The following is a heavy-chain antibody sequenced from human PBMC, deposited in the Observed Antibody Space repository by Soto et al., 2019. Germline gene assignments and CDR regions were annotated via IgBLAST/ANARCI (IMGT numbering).Heavy chain of an antibody. D-gene: IGHD4-17*01. Sequence: EVQLLESAGGLVQPGGSLRLSCAASGFTFSSYAMSWVRQAPGKGLEWVSAISGSGGSTYYADSVKGRFTISRDNSKNTLYLQMNSLRAEDTAVYYCAKPVSDYGDYWYFDLWGRGTLVTVSS. CDR1: GFTFSSYA. CDR3: AKPVSDYGDYWYFDL. CDR2: ISGSGGST. V-gene: IGHV3-23*01. J-gene: IGHJ2*01.